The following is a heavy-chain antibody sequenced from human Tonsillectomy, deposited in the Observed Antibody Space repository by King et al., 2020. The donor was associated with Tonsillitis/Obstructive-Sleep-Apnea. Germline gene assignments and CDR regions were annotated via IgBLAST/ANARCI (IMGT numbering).Heavy chain of an antibody. V-gene: IGHV4-34*01. D-gene: IGHD2-2*01. CDR2: INHSGST. J-gene: IGHJ5*02. CDR1: GGSFSGYS. CDR3: ARGDGIVVVPAAMRWFDP. Sequence: VQLQQWGAGLLKPSETLSLTCAVYGGSFSGYSWIWIRQPPGKGLEWIGEINHSGSTNYNPSLKSRVTISVDTSKNQLSLKLSSVTAAAPPVYYCARGDGIVVVPAAMRWFDPWGQGTLVTVSS.